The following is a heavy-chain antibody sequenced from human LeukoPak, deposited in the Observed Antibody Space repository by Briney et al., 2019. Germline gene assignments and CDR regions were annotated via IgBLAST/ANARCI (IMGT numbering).Heavy chain of an antibody. CDR2: ISANGGST. D-gene: IGHD2-15*01. CDR3: VRCSGGSCYSYLDY. Sequence: PGGSLKLSCAASGFTFSSYAMHWVRQAPGKGLEYVSAISANGGSTYSADSVKGRFTISRDNSKNTLYLQMSSLRAEDTAVYYCVRCSGGSCYSYLDYWGQGTLVTASS. J-gene: IGHJ4*02. CDR1: GFTFSSYA. V-gene: IGHV3-64D*06.